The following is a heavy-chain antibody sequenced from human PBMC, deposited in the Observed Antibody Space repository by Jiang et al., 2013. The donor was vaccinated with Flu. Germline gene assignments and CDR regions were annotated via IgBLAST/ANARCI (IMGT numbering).Heavy chain of an antibody. D-gene: IGHD6-19*01. CDR1: GGSISSSSYY. V-gene: IGHV4-39*01. Sequence: TVSGGSISSSSYYWGWIRQPPREGAGVDWEYLLYGGTYYNPSLKSRVTISVDTSKNQFSLKLSSVTAADAAVYYCARRGSGWFDYWGQGTLVTVSS. J-gene: IGHJ4*02. CDR2: LLYGGT. CDR3: ARRGSGWFDY.